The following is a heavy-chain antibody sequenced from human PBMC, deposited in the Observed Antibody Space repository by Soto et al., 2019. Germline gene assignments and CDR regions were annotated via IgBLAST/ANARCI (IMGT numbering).Heavy chain of an antibody. D-gene: IGHD5-12*01. Sequence: EVQLLESGGGLVQPGGSLRLSCAVSGFTFSNYAMSWVRQAPGKGLEGVSVISGSGGSTFYADSVKGRFTISRDNSKKALHLQMTSLKAEDTAVYYCAKDSGSSGLFGYRGQGTVVAVSS. V-gene: IGHV3-23*01. J-gene: IGHJ4*02. CDR1: GFTFSNYA. CDR2: ISGSGGST. CDR3: AKDSGSSGLFGY.